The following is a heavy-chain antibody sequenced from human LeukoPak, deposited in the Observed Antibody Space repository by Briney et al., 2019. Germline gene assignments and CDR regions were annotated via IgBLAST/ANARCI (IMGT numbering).Heavy chain of an antibody. CDR2: ISSNGRST. V-gene: IGHV3-64D*06. D-gene: IGHD3-3*01. J-gene: IGHJ6*02. CDR3: VKPLPPGNYDFWSGYYSYYYYGMDV. CDR1: GFTFSSYA. Sequence: GGSLRLSCSASGFTFSSYAMHWVRQAPGKGLEYVSAISSNGRSTYYADSVKGRFTISRDNSKNTLYLQMSSLRAEDTAVYYCVKPLPPGNYDFWSGYYSYYYYGMDVWGQGTTVTVSS.